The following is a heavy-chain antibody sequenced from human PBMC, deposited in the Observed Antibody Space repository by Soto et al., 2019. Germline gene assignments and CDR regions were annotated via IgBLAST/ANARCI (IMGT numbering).Heavy chain of an antibody. CDR1: GGTFSSSS. J-gene: IGHJ4*02. D-gene: IGHD2-8*01. V-gene: IGHV1-69*13. Sequence: ASVKVSCKASGGTFSSSSISWVRQAPGQGLEWMGGMIPMFGSASYTEKFQGRVTITADESTSTAYMELSSLRSEDTAMYYCAREYCTNEVCLAEWGQGTRVTVSS. CDR3: AREYCTNEVCLAE. CDR2: MIPMFGSA.